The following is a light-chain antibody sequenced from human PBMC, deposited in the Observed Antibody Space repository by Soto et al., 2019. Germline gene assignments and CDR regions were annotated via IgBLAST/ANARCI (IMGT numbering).Light chain of an antibody. J-gene: IGKJ5*01. CDR2: DAS. CDR1: QSVGSY. CDR3: QQRSNWPPVIT. Sequence: IVLTQSPATLSLTPGERATLSCRASQSVGSYLAWYQQTPGQAPRLLIYDASNRATGIPARFTGSGSGTDFTLTISSLEPEDFSVYYCQQRSNWPPVITFGQGTRLEI. V-gene: IGKV3-11*01.